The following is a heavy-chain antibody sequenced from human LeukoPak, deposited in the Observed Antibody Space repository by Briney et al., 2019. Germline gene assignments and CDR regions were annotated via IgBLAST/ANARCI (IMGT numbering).Heavy chain of an antibody. J-gene: IGHJ3*02. Sequence: GGSLRLSCAASRFTFRTYGMHWVRQAPDKGLEWVAVISYDEIDKYYADSVKGRFTISRDNSKSTLYLQMNSLRAEDTAVYYCVKDLSRLGAFHIWGQGTMVTVSS. CDR2: ISYDEIDK. CDR3: VKDLSRLGAFHI. CDR1: RFTFRTYG. D-gene: IGHD5-12*01. V-gene: IGHV3-30*18.